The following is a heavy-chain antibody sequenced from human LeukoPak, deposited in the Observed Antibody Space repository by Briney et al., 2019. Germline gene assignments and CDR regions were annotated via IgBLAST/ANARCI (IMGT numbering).Heavy chain of an antibody. V-gene: IGHV3-30*18. CDR1: GFTFSSYD. CDR2: ISYDGSNK. D-gene: IGHD6-13*01. Sequence: PGRSLRLSCAASGFTFSSYDMHWVRQAPGKGLEWVAVISYDGSNKYYADSVKGRFTISRDNSKNTLYLQMNSLRAEDTAVYYCAKDRGYSSSWYLEGPYYYYGMDVWGQGTTVTVSS. CDR3: AKDRGYSSSWYLEGPYYYYGMDV. J-gene: IGHJ6*02.